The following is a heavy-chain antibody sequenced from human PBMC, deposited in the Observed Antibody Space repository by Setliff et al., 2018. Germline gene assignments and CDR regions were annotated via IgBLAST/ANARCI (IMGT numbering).Heavy chain of an antibody. D-gene: IGHD1-26*01. J-gene: IGHJ3*02. CDR1: GFTFSSYW. Sequence: GGSLRLSCEASGFTFSSYWMHWVRQAPGKGLVWVSHINSDGSSTTYADSVKGRFTISRDNAKNTLYLQMNRLRAEDTAVYYRTRDWGGVGATNAFDIWGQGTMVTVSS. V-gene: IGHV3-74*01. CDR3: TRDWGGVGATNAFDI. CDR2: INSDGSST.